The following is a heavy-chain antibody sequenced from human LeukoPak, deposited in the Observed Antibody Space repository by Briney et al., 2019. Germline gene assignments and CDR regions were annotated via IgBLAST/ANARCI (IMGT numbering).Heavy chain of an antibody. CDR1: GFTVSSNY. D-gene: IGHD3-10*01. Sequence: GGSLRLSCAASGFTVSSNYMSWVRQAPGKRLEWVSVLYNGGNTYYADSVQGRFTVSRDNSKNTLYLQMNSLRAEDTAVYYCARYDGGSGPFDYWGQGTLVTVSS. CDR2: LYNGGNT. J-gene: IGHJ4*02. V-gene: IGHV3-53*01. CDR3: ARYDGGSGPFDY.